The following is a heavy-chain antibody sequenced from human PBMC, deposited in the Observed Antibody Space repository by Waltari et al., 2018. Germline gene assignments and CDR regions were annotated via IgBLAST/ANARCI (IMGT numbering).Heavy chain of an antibody. CDR2: IKQDGREK. CDR3: ARSTVTIWFDP. D-gene: IGHD4-17*01. CDR1: GFTFSSYW. Sequence: EVQLVESGGGLVQPGGSLRLSCAASGFTFSSYWMSWVRQAPGKGLEWGANIKQDGREKYYVDSVKGRFTISRDNAKNSLYLQMNSLRAEDTAVYYCARSTVTIWFDPWGQGTLVTVSS. V-gene: IGHV3-7*01. J-gene: IGHJ5*02.